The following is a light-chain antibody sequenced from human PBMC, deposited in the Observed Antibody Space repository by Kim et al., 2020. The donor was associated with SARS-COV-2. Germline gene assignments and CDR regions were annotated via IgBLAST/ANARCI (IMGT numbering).Light chain of an antibody. Sequence: AWGTTVRITCKGDSLRIYYASWYQQKPGQAPVLVIYGKNNRPSGIPDRFSGSSSGNTASLTITGAQAEDEADYYCNSRDSSGNHLVFGGGTKLTVL. CDR1: SLRIYY. V-gene: IGLV3-19*01. CDR3: NSRDSSGNHLV. CDR2: GKN. J-gene: IGLJ2*01.